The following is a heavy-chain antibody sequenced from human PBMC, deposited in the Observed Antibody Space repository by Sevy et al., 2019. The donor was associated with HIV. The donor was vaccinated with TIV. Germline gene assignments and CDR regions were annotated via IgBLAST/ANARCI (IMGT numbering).Heavy chain of an antibody. J-gene: IGHJ6*02. CDR2: IIPIFGTA. Sequence: ASVKVSCKASGGTFSSYAISWVRQAPGQGLEWMGRIIPIFGTANFAQKFQGRVTITADESTSTAYMELSSLRFEDTAVYYCARVPFYGDYDNYYFFGMDVWGQGTTVTVSS. CDR1: GGTFSSYA. CDR3: ARVPFYGDYDNYYFFGMDV. V-gene: IGHV1-69*13. D-gene: IGHD4-17*01.